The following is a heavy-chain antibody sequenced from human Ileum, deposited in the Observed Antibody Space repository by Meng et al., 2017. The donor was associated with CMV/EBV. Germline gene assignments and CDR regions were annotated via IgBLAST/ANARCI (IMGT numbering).Heavy chain of an antibody. CDR1: GFSLSTVGMG. V-gene: IGHV2-5*02. J-gene: IGHJ4*02. CDR3: EHSPPGASGWSFDY. D-gene: IGHD6-19*01. CDR2: IYWDDDK. Sequence: QRTLEESCPTLVKHTQTLTRTGTFSGFSLSTVGMGVGWIRQPPGKALEWLALIYWDDDKRYSPSLKSRLTITKDTSKNQVVLTMTNMDPVDTATYYCEHSPPGASGWSFDYWGQGILVTVSS.